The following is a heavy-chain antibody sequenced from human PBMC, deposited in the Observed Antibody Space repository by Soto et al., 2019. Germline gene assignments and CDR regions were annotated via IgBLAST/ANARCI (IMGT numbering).Heavy chain of an antibody. Sequence: QVPLVESGGGVVQPGRSLRLSCAASGFTFSSYAMHWVRQAPGKGLEWVAVISYDGSNKYYADSVKGRFTISRDNSKNTLYLQMNSLRAEDTAVYYCARGPWGLGPAYYFDYWGQGTLVTVSS. CDR2: ISYDGSNK. D-gene: IGHD7-27*01. V-gene: IGHV3-30-3*01. CDR3: ARGPWGLGPAYYFDY. J-gene: IGHJ4*02. CDR1: GFTFSSYA.